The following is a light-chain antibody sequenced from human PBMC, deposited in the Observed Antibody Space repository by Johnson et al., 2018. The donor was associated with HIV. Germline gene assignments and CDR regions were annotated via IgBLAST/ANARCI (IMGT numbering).Light chain of an antibody. CDR1: SSNIGNNY. J-gene: IGLJ1*01. CDR2: DNN. CDR3: GTWDSSLSAV. V-gene: IGLV1-51*01. Sequence: QSALTHPPSVSAAPGQKVTISCSGSSSNIGNNYVSWYQQLPGTAPKLLIYDNNKRPSGIPDRFSGSKSGTSATLGITGLQTGDESDYYCGTWDSSLSAVFGTGTKVTVL.